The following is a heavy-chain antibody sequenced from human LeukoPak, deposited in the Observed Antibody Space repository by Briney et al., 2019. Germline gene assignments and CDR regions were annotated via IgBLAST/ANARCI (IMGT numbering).Heavy chain of an antibody. CDR1: GFTFSSYW. D-gene: IGHD3-10*01. CDR3: ARHKITMVRGVMDY. J-gene: IGHJ4*02. V-gene: IGHV3-7*01. CDR2: IKQDGSEK. Sequence: GGFLRLSCAASGFTFSSYWMSWVRQAPGKGLEWVANIKQDGSEKYYVDSVKGRFTISRDNAKNSLYLQMNSLRAEDTAVYYCARHKITMVRGVMDYWGQGTLVTVSS.